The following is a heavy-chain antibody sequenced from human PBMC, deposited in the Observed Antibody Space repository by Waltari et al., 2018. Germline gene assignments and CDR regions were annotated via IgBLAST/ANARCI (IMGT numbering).Heavy chain of an antibody. CDR3: TRDVPHSNFDP. CDR1: GFTFSGHG. V-gene: IGHV3-74*01. Sequence: EVQLVESGGGLVQPGGSLSLSCVGSGFTFSGHGMHWVRQAPGKGLVWVSHINIDGTTTTYADSVKGRFTISRDNAKNTLYLQMNSLRVDDTAVYYCTRDVPHSNFDPWGQGTLVTVSS. J-gene: IGHJ5*02. CDR2: INIDGTTT. D-gene: IGHD6-13*01.